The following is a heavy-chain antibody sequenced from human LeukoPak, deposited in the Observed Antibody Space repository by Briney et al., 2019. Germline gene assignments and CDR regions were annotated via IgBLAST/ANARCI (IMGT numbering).Heavy chain of an antibody. CDR3: ARGWGAYCGGDCYSYWYFDL. V-gene: IGHV4-30-2*01. D-gene: IGHD2-21*02. CDR2: IYHSGST. CDR1: GGSISSGGYY. Sequence: SQTLSLTCTVSGGSISSGGYYWSWIRQPPGKGLEWIGYIYHSGSTYYNPSLKSRVTISVDRSKNQFSLKLSSVTAADTAVYYCARGWGAYCGGDCYSYWYFDLWGRGTLVTVSS. J-gene: IGHJ2*01.